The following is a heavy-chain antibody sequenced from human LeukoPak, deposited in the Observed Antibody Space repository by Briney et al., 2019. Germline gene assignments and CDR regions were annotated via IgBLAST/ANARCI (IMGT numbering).Heavy chain of an antibody. D-gene: IGHD3-16*01. CDR1: GGSISSYY. V-gene: IGHV4-59*08. CDR3: ARRSFGIGDYFDY. Sequence: SETLSLTCTVSGGSISSYYWSWIRQPPGKGLEWIGYIYYSGSTNYNPSLKSRVTISVDTSKNQFSLKLSSATAADTAVYYCARRSFGIGDYFDYWGQGTLVTVSS. J-gene: IGHJ4*02. CDR2: IYYSGST.